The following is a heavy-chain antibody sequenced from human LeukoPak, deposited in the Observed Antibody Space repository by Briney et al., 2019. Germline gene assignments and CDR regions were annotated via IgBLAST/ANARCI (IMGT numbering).Heavy chain of an antibody. V-gene: IGHV3-23*01. J-gene: IGHJ4*02. D-gene: IGHD6-19*01. Sequence: PGGSLRLSCAASEFTFSSYAMNWVRQAPGKGLEWVSSISGSGRSTYYADSVKGRFTISRDNSKNTLYLQVNSLRAEDTAVYYCAKDRIAVEFANGGTPGDYWGQGTLVTVSS. CDR3: AKDRIAVEFANGGTPGDY. CDR2: ISGSGRST. CDR1: EFTFSSYA.